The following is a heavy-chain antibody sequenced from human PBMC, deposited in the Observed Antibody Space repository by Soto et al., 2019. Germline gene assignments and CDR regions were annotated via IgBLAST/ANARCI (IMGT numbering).Heavy chain of an antibody. J-gene: IGHJ4*02. CDR1: GYTLTELS. CDR2: FDPEDGET. Sequence: GASVKVSCKVSGYTLTELSMHWVRQAPGKGLEWMGGFDPEDGETIYAQKFQGRVTMTEDTSTDTAYMELSSLRSEDTAVYYCATNYYDSSGYSQSFDYWGQGTLVTVSS. D-gene: IGHD3-22*01. CDR3: ATNYYDSSGYSQSFDY. V-gene: IGHV1-24*01.